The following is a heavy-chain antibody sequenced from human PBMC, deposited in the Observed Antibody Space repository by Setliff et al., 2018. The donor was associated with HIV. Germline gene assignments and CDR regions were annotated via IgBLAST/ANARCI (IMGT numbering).Heavy chain of an antibody. CDR2: IHIGGNT. V-gene: IGHV4-61*02. CDR3: ARQERYCTSADCYRYFNY. D-gene: IGHD2-2*02. Sequence: PSETLSLTCTVSGGSINSGIYYWTWIRQPAGKGLEWLGRIHIGGNTNYNPSLKSRLTISLDTSKNQFSLKLSSVTAADTAVYYCARQERYCTSADCYRYFNYWGQGTLVTVSS. J-gene: IGHJ4*02. CDR1: GGSINSGIYY.